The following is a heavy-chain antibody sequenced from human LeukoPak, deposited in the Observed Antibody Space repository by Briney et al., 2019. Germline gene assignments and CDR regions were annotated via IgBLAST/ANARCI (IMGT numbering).Heavy chain of an antibody. CDR3: ASHSIFNWFDP. CDR1: GGYISSYY. D-gene: IGHD3-3*01. V-gene: IGHV4-4*07. Sequence: PSETLYLTCTGSGGYISSYYWSWIRQPAGKGLEWIGRIYTSGSSNYNPPLNTRVTMPVDTSKNQFSLKLRPVTAADTAVYYCASHSIFNWFDPWGQGTLVTVSS. CDR2: IYTSGSS. J-gene: IGHJ5*02.